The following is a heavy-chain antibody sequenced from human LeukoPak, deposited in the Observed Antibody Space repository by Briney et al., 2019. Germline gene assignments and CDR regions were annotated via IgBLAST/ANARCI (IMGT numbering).Heavy chain of an antibody. J-gene: IGHJ3*02. D-gene: IGHD3-10*01. CDR1: GGSFSGYY. CDR2: INHSGST. Sequence: SETLSLTCAVYGGSFSGYYWSWIRQPPGKGLEWIGEINHSGSTNYNPSLKSRVTISVDTSKNQFSLKLSSVTAADTAVYYCARAPMVDGSGSYPNDAFDIWGQGTMVTVSS. CDR3: ARAPMVDGSGSYPNDAFDI. V-gene: IGHV4-34*01.